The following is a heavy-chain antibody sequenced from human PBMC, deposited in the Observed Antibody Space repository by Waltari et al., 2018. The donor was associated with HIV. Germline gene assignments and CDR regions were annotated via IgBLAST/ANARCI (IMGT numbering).Heavy chain of an antibody. D-gene: IGHD3-3*01. CDR3: VKGAVWGGPEGDGC. J-gene: IGHJ4*02. V-gene: IGHV3-23*01. Sequence: EVHLLESGGALAQPGGSLKLSCAASGFSFVLHSMTWGRQAPGKGLEWVSSIRPTAETFYSDAVKGRFTIYRDNSANTVHLQMTGLRVEDTAMYYCVKGAVWGGPEGDGCWGQGTLVTVSS. CDR1: GFSFVLHS. CDR2: IRPTAET.